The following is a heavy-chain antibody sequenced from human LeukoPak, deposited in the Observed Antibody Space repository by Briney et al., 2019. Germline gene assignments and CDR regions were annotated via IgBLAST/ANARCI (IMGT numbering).Heavy chain of an antibody. J-gene: IGHJ4*02. CDR3: VVTMVRGVVWYFDY. Sequence: GASVKVSCKASGYTFTGYYMHWVRQAPGQGLEWMGWINPNSGGTNYAQRFQGWVTMTRDTSISTAYMELSRLRSDDTAVYYCVVTMVRGVVWYFDYWGQGTLVTVSS. CDR1: GYTFTGYY. CDR2: INPNSGGT. V-gene: IGHV1-2*04. D-gene: IGHD3-10*01.